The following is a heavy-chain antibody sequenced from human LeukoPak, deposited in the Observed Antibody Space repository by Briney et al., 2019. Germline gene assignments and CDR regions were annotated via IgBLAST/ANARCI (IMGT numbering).Heavy chain of an antibody. CDR2: INHSGST. V-gene: IGHV4-34*01. D-gene: IGHD6-13*01. CDR3: ARADNSSSCPVFDY. J-gene: IGHJ4*02. Sequence: SETLSLTCAVYGGSFSGYYWSWIRQPPGKGLEWIGEINHSGSTNYNPSLKSRVTRSVDTSKNQFSLKLSSVTAADTAVYYCARADNSSSCPVFDYWGQGTLVTVSS. CDR1: GGSFSGYY.